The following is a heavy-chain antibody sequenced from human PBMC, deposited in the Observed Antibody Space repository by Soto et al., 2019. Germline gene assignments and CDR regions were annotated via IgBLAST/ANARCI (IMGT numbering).Heavy chain of an antibody. J-gene: IGHJ4*02. V-gene: IGHV4-39*01. CDR3: AKVGCTTSRFDL. D-gene: IGHD2-2*01. CDR2: LYNSGRT. CDR1: GASISSGDDY. Sequence: SETLSLTCTVSGASISSGDDYWGWIRQPPGKGLEWIGSLYNSGRTYYNPSLKSRVTISVDTSKNQFSLRLSSVTAADTAVYYCAKVGCTTSRFDLWGQGTLVTVSS.